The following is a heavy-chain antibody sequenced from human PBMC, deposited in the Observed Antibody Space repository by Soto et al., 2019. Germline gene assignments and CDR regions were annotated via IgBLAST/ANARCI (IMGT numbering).Heavy chain of an antibody. CDR2: ISGSGGST. CDR3: AKDYTGNYYYYGMDV. CDR1: GFTFSSYA. D-gene: IGHD1-26*01. Sequence: GGSLRLSCAASGFTFSSYAMSWVRQAPGKGLEWVSAISGSGGSTYYADSVKGRFTISRDNSKNTLYLQMNSLRAEDTAVYYCAKDYTGNYYYYGMDVWGQGTTVTVSS. V-gene: IGHV3-23*01. J-gene: IGHJ6*02.